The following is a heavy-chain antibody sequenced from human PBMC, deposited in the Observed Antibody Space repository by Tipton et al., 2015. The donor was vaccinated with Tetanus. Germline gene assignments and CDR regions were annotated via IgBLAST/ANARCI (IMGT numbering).Heavy chain of an antibody. J-gene: IGHJ4*02. V-gene: IGHV1-18*01. CDR2: ISVYNGNT. CDR3: ARVPTNPLAVDRPTDY. Sequence: QSGAEVKRPGASVKVSCKTSGYTFNTFGISWVRQAPGQGLEWMGWISVYNGNTNYAQKVQGGVTMTTDTPTTTAYMELRSLRSDDTAVYYCARVPTNPLAVDRPTDYWGQGTLVTVSS. CDR1: GYTFNTFG. D-gene: IGHD6-19*01.